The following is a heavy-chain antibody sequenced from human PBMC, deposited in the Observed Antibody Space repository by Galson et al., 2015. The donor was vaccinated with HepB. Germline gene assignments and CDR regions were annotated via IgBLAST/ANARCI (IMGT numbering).Heavy chain of an antibody. Sequence: SLRLSCAASGFTFSSFGMHWVRQAPGKGLEWVAIISYDGSNKYYADSVEGRFTISRDNSKNTLYLQMNSLRAEDTAVYSCAKDGFLEWFLQYYFDYWGQGTLVTVSS. CDR2: ISYDGSNK. V-gene: IGHV3-30*18. CDR3: AKDGFLEWFLQYYFDY. J-gene: IGHJ4*02. D-gene: IGHD3-3*01. CDR1: GFTFSSFG.